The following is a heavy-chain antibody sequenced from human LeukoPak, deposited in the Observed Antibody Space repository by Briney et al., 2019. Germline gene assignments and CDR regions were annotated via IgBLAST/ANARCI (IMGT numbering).Heavy chain of an antibody. CDR1: GFTFDDYA. V-gene: IGHV3-43*02. Sequence: PGGSLRLSCAASGFTFDDYAMHWVRQTPGKGLEWVSVMRWNGVDISYADSVKGRSIISRDSSKTSLFLQMNSLRTEDTALYYCARERDSFDIWGQGTMVTVST. CDR3: ARERDSFDI. CDR2: MRWNGVDI. J-gene: IGHJ3*02.